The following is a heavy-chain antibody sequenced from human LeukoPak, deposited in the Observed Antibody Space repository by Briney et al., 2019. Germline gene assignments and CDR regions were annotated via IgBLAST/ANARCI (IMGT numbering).Heavy chain of an antibody. J-gene: IGHJ4*02. Sequence: GRSLRLSCAASGFTFSSYAMHWVRQAPGKGLEWVAVISYDGSNKYYADSVKGRFTISRDNSKNTLYLQMNSLGAEDTAVYYCARGISVKEPGNYWGQGTLVTVSS. V-gene: IGHV3-30*04. CDR2: ISYDGSNK. CDR3: ARGISVKEPGNY. D-gene: IGHD1-14*01. CDR1: GFTFSSYA.